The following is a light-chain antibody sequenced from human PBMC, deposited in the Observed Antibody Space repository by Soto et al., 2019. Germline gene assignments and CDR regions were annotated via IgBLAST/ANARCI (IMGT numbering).Light chain of an antibody. J-gene: IGKJ4*01. Sequence: EIVLTQSPGTLSLSPGERATLSCRASQSVSSSYLAWYQQKPGQAPRLLIYGASSRATGIPDRFSGSGSGTDFTLTISRLEPEDFAVYYCQQYGGSRRLTSGGGTKVEIK. V-gene: IGKV3-20*01. CDR1: QSVSSSY. CDR2: GAS. CDR3: QQYGGSRRLT.